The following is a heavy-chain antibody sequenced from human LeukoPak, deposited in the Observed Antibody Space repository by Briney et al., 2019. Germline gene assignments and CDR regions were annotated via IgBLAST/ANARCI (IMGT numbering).Heavy chain of an antibody. V-gene: IGHV4-30-4*01. CDR3: ARASGSGSSLFDY. CDR2: IYYSGST. Sequence: SETLSLTCTVSGGSISSYYWSWIRQPPGKGLEWIGYIYYSGSTYYNPSLKSRVTISVDTSKNQFSLKLSSVTAADTAVYYCARASGSGSSLFDYWGQGTLVTVSS. J-gene: IGHJ4*02. D-gene: IGHD3-10*01. CDR1: GGSISSYY.